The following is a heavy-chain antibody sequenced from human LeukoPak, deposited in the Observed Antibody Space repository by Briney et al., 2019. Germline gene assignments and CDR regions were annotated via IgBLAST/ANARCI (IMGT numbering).Heavy chain of an antibody. CDR3: ARDRGGIAAAGTWFDY. V-gene: IGHV3-30-3*01. J-gene: IGHJ4*02. D-gene: IGHD6-13*01. CDR1: GFTFSSYW. CDR2: ISYDGSNK. Sequence: GGSLRLSCAASGFTFSSYWMSWVRQAPGKGLEWVAVISYDGSNKYYADSVKGRFTISRDNSKNTLYLQMNSLRAEDTAVYYCARDRGGIAAAGTWFDYWGQGTLVTVSS.